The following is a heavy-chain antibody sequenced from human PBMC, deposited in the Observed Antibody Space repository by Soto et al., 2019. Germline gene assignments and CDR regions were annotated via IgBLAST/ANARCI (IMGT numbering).Heavy chain of an antibody. J-gene: IGHJ3*02. CDR2: IIPVFGTT. CDR1: GGTFSSYT. Sequence: SVKVSCKASGGTFSSYTISWVRQAPGQGLEWMGGIIPVFGTTDYAQKFQGRVTITADKSTSTAYMELSSLRSEDTAVYYCARDLAFDIWGQGTMVTVSS. V-gene: IGHV1-69*06. CDR3: ARDLAFDI.